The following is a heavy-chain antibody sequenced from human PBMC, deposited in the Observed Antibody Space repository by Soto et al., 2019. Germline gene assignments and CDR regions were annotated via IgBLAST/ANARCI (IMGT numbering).Heavy chain of an antibody. CDR2: IWYDGSNK. D-gene: IGHD6-19*01. Sequence: QVQLVESGGGVVQPGRSLRLSCEASGFTFSSYGMHWVRQAPGKGLEWVAVIWYDGSNKYYADSVKGRFTISRDNSKNTLYLQMNSLRAEDTAVYYCAREGYSSGWEQYYYYYYGMDVWGQGTTVTVSS. V-gene: IGHV3-33*01. CDR1: GFTFSSYG. CDR3: AREGYSSGWEQYYYYYYGMDV. J-gene: IGHJ6*02.